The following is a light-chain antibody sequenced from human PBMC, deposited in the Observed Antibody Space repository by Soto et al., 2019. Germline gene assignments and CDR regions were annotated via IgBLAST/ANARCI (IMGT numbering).Light chain of an antibody. CDR3: SSYTSSSTLV. CDR2: EVS. V-gene: IGLV2-14*01. CDR1: SSDVGGYNY. Sequence: VLTQPASVSGSPGQSITISRTGTSSDVGGYNYVSWYQQHPGKAPKLMIYEVSNRPSGVSNRFSGSKSGNTASLTISGLQAEDEADYYCSSYTSSSTLVFGTGTKVTVL. J-gene: IGLJ1*01.